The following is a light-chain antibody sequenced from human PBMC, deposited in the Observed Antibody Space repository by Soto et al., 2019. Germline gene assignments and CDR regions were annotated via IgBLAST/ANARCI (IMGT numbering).Light chain of an antibody. CDR2: EVS. J-gene: IGLJ1*01. V-gene: IGLV2-8*01. CDR1: SSDVGGYNY. CDR3: SSYAGSNYV. Sequence: QSALTQPPSASGSPGQSVTISCTGTSSDVGGYNYVSWYQQHPGKAPKLMISEVSKRPSGVPDRFSGSKSGNTASLTVSGLQAEDEADYYCSSYAGSNYVFGTGTQLTVL.